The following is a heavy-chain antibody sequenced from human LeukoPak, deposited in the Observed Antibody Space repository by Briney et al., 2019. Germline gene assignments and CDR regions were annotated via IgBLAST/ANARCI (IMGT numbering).Heavy chain of an antibody. CDR2: SGGT. CDR1: GGSISSDH. J-gene: IGHJ4*02. Sequence: PSETLSLTCTVSGGSISSDHWSWIRQPPGKGLEWIGHSGGTKYNPSLRSRVAISEDTSKNQFSLKLTSVTAADTAVYFCAVYFAGQGGRGNWGQGSLVTVSA. D-gene: IGHD2-15*01. CDR3: AVYFAGQGGRGN. V-gene: IGHV4-4*08.